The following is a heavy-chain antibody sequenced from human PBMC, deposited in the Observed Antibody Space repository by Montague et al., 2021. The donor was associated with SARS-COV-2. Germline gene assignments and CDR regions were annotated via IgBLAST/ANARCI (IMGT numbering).Heavy chain of an antibody. CDR2: FNHSGST. J-gene: IGHJ5*02. CDR3: ARSPTYYHILTGYFNGPNWFDP. D-gene: IGHD3-9*01. V-gene: IGHV4-34*01. Sequence: SETLSLTCAVYGGSFSGYYWSWIRQPPGKGLEWIGEFNHSGSTHYNPSLKSRVTISVDTSKNQFFLKLSSVTAADTAVYYCARSPTYYHILTGYFNGPNWFDPWGQGTLVTVSS. CDR1: GGSFSGYY.